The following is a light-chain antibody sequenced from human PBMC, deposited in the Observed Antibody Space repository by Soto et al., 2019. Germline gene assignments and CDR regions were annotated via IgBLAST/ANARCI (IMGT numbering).Light chain of an antibody. CDR2: KVS. CDR3: MQGTYWPST. J-gene: IGKJ2*01. V-gene: IGKV2-30*02. CDR1: QSRVHDNGNTY. Sequence: DVVMTQSPLSLPVTLGQPASISCTSSQSRVHDNGNTYLSLFQVGPGQSPRRLMYKVSNRASGVPERFTGIESGTDFTLKMSMVEAEDVATYYSMQGTYWPSTVGAGTKLEIK.